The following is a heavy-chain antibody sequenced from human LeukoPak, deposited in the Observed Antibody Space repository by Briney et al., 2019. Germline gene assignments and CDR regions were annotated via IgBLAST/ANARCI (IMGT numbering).Heavy chain of an antibody. Sequence: GRSLRLSCAASGFTFSGYAMHWVRQAPGKGLEWVAVIWYDGSNKYYADSVKGRFTISRDNSKNTLYLQMNSLRAEDTAVYYCAKMGSSIAASFDYWGQGTLVTVSS. J-gene: IGHJ4*02. CDR1: GFTFSGYA. V-gene: IGHV3-33*06. CDR2: IWYDGSNK. D-gene: IGHD6-6*01. CDR3: AKMGSSIAASFDY.